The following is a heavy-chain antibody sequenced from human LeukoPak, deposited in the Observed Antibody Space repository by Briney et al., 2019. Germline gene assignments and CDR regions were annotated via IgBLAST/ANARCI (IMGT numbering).Heavy chain of an antibody. CDR2: IWYDGSNK. V-gene: IGHV3-33*06. Sequence: PGGSLRLSCAASGFTFSSYGMHWVRQAPGKGLEWVAVIWYDGSNKYYADSVKGRFTIPRDNSKNTLYLQMNSLRAEDTAVYYCAKDWDSWSGYSAFDIWGQGTMVTVSS. J-gene: IGHJ3*02. CDR3: AKDWDSWSGYSAFDI. CDR1: GFTFSSYG. D-gene: IGHD3-3*01.